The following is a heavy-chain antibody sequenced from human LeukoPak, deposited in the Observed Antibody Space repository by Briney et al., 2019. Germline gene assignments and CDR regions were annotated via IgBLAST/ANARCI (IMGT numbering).Heavy chain of an antibody. D-gene: IGHD3-3*01. V-gene: IGHV3-7*01. J-gene: IGHJ4*02. Sequence: PGGSLRLSCAASGFTFSSYWMSWVRQAPGKGLEWVANIKQDGSEKYYVDSVKGRFTISRDNAKNSLYLQMNSLRAEDTAVYYCAREYYDFWSGYYTRGDYWGQGTLVTVSS. CDR3: AREYYDFWSGYYTRGDY. CDR1: GFTFSSYW. CDR2: IKQDGSEK.